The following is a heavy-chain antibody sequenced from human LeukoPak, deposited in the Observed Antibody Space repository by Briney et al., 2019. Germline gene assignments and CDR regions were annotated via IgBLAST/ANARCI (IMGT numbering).Heavy chain of an antibody. CDR1: GVSISNYY. V-gene: IGHV4-4*07. CDR3: ASPTKGY. J-gene: IGHJ4*02. CDR2: IDASGST. Sequence: SETLSLTCTVSGVSISNYYWSWIRQPAGKGLEWIGRIDASGSTNYNPSLKSRVTLSVDTSKHQFSLRLSSVAAADTAVYYCASPTKGYWGQGTLVTVSS.